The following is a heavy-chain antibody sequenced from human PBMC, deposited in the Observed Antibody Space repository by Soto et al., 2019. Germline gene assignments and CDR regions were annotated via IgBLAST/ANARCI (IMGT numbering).Heavy chain of an antibody. V-gene: IGHV3-15*07. Sequence: EVQLVESGGGLVQPGGSLRLSCAASGFSITNTWMHWVRQAPGKGLEWVGRVKSKADGGTADYAAPVKGRFTVSRDDSKNTQYLQLNSLKREDPAVYYCNSYPDFWGGHTPLWGQGTLVTVSS. D-gene: IGHD3-3*01. J-gene: IGHJ4*02. CDR3: NSYPDFWGGHTPL. CDR1: GFSITNTW. CDR2: VKSKADGGTA.